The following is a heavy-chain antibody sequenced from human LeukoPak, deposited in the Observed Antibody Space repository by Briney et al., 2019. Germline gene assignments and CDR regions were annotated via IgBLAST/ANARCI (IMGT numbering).Heavy chain of an antibody. V-gene: IGHV3-20*04. CDR3: AKDIWFGESRFDP. CDR1: GFTFDDYG. J-gene: IGHJ5*02. Sequence: PGGSLRLSCAASGFTFDDYGMSWVRQAPGKGLEWVSGINWNGGSTGYADSVKGRFTISRDNSKNTLYLQMNSLRAEDTAVYYCAKDIWFGESRFDPWGQGTLVTVSS. D-gene: IGHD3-10*01. CDR2: INWNGGST.